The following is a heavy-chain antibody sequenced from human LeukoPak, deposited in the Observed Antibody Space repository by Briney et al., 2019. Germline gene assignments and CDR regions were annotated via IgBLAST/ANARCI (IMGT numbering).Heavy chain of an antibody. CDR3: VRHTTSGWYQVVY. CDR2: ITYSGNT. V-gene: IGHV4-59*01. Sequence: SETLSLTCTVSGGSISNYFWSWIRQPPGKGLEWIGFITYSGNTDHNPSLKSRVTISVDASKNQFSLKLASVTAADTAVYYCVRHTTSGWYQVVYWGQGTLVTVSS. D-gene: IGHD6-19*01. CDR1: GGSISNYF. J-gene: IGHJ4*02.